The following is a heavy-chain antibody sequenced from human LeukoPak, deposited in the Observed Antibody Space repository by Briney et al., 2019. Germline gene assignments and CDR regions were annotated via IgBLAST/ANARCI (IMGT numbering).Heavy chain of an antibody. J-gene: IGHJ5*02. CDR2: IYHSGST. Sequence: SETLSLTCTVSGGSISSSSYYWGWIRQPPGKGLEWIGSIYHSGSTYYNPSLKSRVTISVDTSKYQFSLKLSSVTAADTAVYYCARDTPLPDYYDSSGLNWFDPWGQGTLVTVSS. V-gene: IGHV4-39*07. CDR3: ARDTPLPDYYDSSGLNWFDP. CDR1: GGSISSSSYY. D-gene: IGHD3-22*01.